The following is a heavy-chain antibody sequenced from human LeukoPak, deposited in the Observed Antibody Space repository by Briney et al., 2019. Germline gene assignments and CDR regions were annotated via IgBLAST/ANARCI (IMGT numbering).Heavy chain of an antibody. CDR1: GFTVNSKR. J-gene: IGHJ4*02. D-gene: IGHD6-19*01. CDR3: GRSFCSHSSGCLDY. CDR2: IYNDGST. Sequence: GGSLRLSCAASGFTVNSKRMSWVRQAPGKGLEWVSTIYNDGSTYYADSVKGRFTISKDNSENTLSLQMYSLKAEDAAVYYCGRSFCSHSSGCLDYWGQGALITVSS. V-gene: IGHV3-66*02.